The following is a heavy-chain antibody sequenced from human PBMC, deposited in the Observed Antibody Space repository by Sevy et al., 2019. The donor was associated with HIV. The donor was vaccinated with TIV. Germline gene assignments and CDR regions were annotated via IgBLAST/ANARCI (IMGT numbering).Heavy chain of an antibody. CDR2: ISSSSSTI. CDR1: GFTFSSYS. J-gene: IGHJ4*02. Sequence: GGSLRLSCAASGFTFSSYSMNWVRQAPGKGLEWVSYISSSSSTIYYADSVKGRFTISRDNAKNSLYLQMNSLRDEDTAVYYCARAETLWFWAEFDYWGQGTLVTVSS. V-gene: IGHV3-48*02. CDR3: ARAETLWFWAEFDY. D-gene: IGHD3-10*01.